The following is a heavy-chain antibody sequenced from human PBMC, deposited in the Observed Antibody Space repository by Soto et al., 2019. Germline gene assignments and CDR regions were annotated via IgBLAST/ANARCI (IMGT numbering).Heavy chain of an antibody. CDR2: IYTSGAT. CDR3: ARGGIQLSYAFDY. D-gene: IGHD1-1*01. CDR1: VSSFSNFY. V-gene: IGHV4-4*07. Sequence: SETLALTFSVSVSSFSNFYWSWIRQPAGKGLEWIGRIYTSGATSYNPSFKSRVTMSVDTSQTQMSLSVRSVTAADTAVYFCARGGIQLSYAFDYWGPGILVNVSS. J-gene: IGHJ4*02.